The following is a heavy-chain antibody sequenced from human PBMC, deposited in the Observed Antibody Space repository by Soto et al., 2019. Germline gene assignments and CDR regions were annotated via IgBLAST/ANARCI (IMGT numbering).Heavy chain of an antibody. CDR2: ISSSSSTI. J-gene: IGHJ6*02. Sequence: PGGSLRLSCAASGFTFSSYSMNWVRQAPGKGLEWVSYISSSSSTIYYADSVKGRFTISRDNAKNSLYLQMNSLRAEDTAVYYCARQSYAESGCYYGMDVWGQGTTVTVSS. CDR3: ARQSYAESGCYYGMDV. V-gene: IGHV3-48*01. CDR1: GFTFSSYS. D-gene: IGHD3-3*01.